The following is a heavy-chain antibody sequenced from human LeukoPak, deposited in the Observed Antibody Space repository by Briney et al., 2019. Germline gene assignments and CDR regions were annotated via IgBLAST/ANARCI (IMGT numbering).Heavy chain of an antibody. CDR1: GLTFSSSW. Sequence: PGGSLRLSCAVSGLTFSSSWMDWVRQAPGKGLEWVASINPDGNKKYSADSVKGRFTISRDNAENSLYLQMNSLRVEDTAFYYCARVGGCIAAAGTDYWGQGTLVTVSS. CDR2: INPDGNKK. D-gene: IGHD6-13*01. CDR3: ARVGGCIAAAGTDY. V-gene: IGHV3-7*01. J-gene: IGHJ4*02.